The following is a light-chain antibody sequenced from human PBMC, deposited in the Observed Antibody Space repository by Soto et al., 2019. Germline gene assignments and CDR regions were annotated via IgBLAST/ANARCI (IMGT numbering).Light chain of an antibody. Sequence: QSVLTQPPSASGTPGQRVTISCSGSSSNIGSNTVNWYQQLPGTAPKLLIYSNSQRPSGVPDRFSGSKSGTSASPAIRGLQSEDEADYYCSAWDDSLNGYVFGTGTKLTVL. CDR1: SSNIGSNT. J-gene: IGLJ1*01. CDR2: SNS. CDR3: SAWDDSLNGYV. V-gene: IGLV1-44*01.